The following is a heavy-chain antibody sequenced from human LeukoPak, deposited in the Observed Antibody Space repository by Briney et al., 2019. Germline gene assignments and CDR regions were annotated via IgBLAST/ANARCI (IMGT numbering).Heavy chain of an antibody. V-gene: IGHV4-39*01. CDR2: IYYSGST. CDR1: GGSISSSSYY. Sequence: PSETLSLTCTVSGGSISSSSYYWGWIRQPPGKGLEWIVSIYYSGSTYYNPSLKSRVTISVDTSKNQFSLKLSSVTAADTAVYYCARRVAVDYFDYWGQGTLVTASS. J-gene: IGHJ4*02. D-gene: IGHD6-19*01. CDR3: ARRVAVDYFDY.